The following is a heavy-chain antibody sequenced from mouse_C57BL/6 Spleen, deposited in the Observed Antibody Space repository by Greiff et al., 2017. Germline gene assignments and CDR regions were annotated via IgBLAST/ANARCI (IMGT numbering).Heavy chain of an antibody. CDR3: ARSGYFTYYCDY. CDR1: GFNIKDYY. CDR2: IDPEDGET. V-gene: IGHV14-2*01. J-gene: IGHJ2*01. D-gene: IGHD2-3*01. Sequence: EVQLQQSGAELVKPGASVKLSCTASGFNIKDYYMHWVKQRTEQGLEWIGRIDPEDGETKYAPNFQGKATITADPSSNTAYLQLSSLTSEDTAVYYCARSGYFTYYCDYWGQGTTRTVST.